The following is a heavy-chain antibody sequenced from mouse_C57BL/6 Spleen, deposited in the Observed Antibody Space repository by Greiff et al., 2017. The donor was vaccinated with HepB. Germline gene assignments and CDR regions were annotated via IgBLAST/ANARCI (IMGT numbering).Heavy chain of an antibody. Sequence: QVQLQQSGPELVKPGASVKISCKASGYAFSSSWMNWVKQRPGKGLEWIGRIYPGDGDTNYNGKFKGKATLTADKSSSTAYMQLSSLTSEESAVYFCARDGSVYGSSYVTWFAYWGQGTLVTVSA. CDR2: IYPGDGDT. D-gene: IGHD1-1*01. J-gene: IGHJ3*01. CDR1: GYAFSSSW. CDR3: ARDGSVYGSSYVTWFAY. V-gene: IGHV1-82*01.